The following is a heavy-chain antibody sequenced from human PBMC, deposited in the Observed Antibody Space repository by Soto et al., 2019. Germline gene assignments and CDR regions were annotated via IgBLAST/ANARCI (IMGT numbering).Heavy chain of an antibody. V-gene: IGHV4-61*01. CDR2: IYYSGST. J-gene: IGHJ5*02. CDR1: GGSVSSGSYY. Sequence: SSETLSLTCTVSGGSVSSGSYYWSWIRQPPGKGLEWIGYIYYSGSTNYNPSLKSRVTISVDTSKNQFSLKLSSVTAADTAVYYCARGLFPYYYDSSGYGGWFDPWGQGTLVTVSS. CDR3: ARGLFPYYYDSSGYGGWFDP. D-gene: IGHD3-22*01.